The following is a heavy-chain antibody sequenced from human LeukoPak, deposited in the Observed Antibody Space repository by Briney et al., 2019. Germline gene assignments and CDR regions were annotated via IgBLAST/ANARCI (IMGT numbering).Heavy chain of an antibody. CDR1: GYSFTSYW. V-gene: IGHV5-51*01. J-gene: IGHJ4*02. Sequence: GESLKIPCKGSGYSFTSYWIGWVRQLPGKGLEWMGIIYPGDSDTRYSPSFQGQVTISADKSISTAYLQWSSLKASDTAMYYCARHAFSSGHDYWGQGTLVTVSS. CDR3: ARHAFSSGHDY. CDR2: IYPGDSDT. D-gene: IGHD6-19*01.